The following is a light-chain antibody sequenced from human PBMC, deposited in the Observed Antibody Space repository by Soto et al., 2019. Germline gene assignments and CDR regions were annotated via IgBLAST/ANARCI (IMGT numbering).Light chain of an antibody. CDR2: DDN. V-gene: IGLV1-51*01. Sequence: QSVLTQPPSASGSPGQSVTISCTGTKNDVGFYDFVSWYQHHPGKAPRLIIYDDNKRPSGIPDRFSGSKSGTSATLGITGFQTGDEADYYCGSWDSSLSAYVFGTGTKVTVL. J-gene: IGLJ1*01. CDR1: KNDVGFYDF. CDR3: GSWDSSLSAYV.